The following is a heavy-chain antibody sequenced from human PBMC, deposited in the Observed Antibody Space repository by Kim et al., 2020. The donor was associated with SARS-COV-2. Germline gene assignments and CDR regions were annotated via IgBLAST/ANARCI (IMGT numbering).Heavy chain of an antibody. CDR3: ARDREGSGSYGFDY. Sequence: SETLSLTCTVSGGSISSYYWSWIRQPPGKGLEWIGYIYYSGSTNYNPSLKSRVTISVDTSKNQFSLKLSSVTAADTAVYYCARDREGSGSYGFDYWGQGT. D-gene: IGHD3-10*01. CDR2: IYYSGST. V-gene: IGHV4-59*01. J-gene: IGHJ4*02. CDR1: GGSISSYY.